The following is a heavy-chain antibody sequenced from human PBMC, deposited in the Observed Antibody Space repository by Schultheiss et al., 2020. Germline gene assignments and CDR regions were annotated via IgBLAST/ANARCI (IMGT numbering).Heavy chain of an antibody. Sequence: SETLSLTCTVSGGSISSYYWSWIRQHPGKGLEWIGEINHSGSTNYNPSLKSRVTISVDTSKNQFSLKLSSVTAADTAVYYCARDRSSYYDFWSGYLGFDPWGQGTLVTVSS. J-gene: IGHJ5*02. CDR1: GGSISSYY. CDR2: INHSGST. V-gene: IGHV4-34*01. D-gene: IGHD3-3*01. CDR3: ARDRSSYYDFWSGYLGFDP.